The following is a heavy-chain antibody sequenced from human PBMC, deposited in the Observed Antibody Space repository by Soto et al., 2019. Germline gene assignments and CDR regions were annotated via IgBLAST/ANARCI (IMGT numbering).Heavy chain of an antibody. CDR3: ETTMDIVVGVASWGAFDS. V-gene: IGHV1-24*01. D-gene: IGHD2-15*01. CDR2: FDPEDGET. Sequence: ASVKVSCKVSGYTLTELSMHWVRQAPGKGLEWMGGFDPEDGETIYAQKFQGRVTMTEDTSTDTAYMELSSLRSEDTAVYYCETTMDIVVGVASWGAFDSGGKGTRATFSS. CDR1: GYTLTELS. J-gene: IGHJ3*02.